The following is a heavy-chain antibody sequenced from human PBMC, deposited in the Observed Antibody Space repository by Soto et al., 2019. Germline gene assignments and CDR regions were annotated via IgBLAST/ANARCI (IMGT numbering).Heavy chain of an antibody. V-gene: IGHV1-18*01. Sequence: ASVKVSCKASGYTFTSYGISWVRQAPGQGLEWMGWISAYNGNTNYAQKLQGRVTMTTDTSTSTAYMELSSLRSEDTAVYYCARDRQYQLLPAYYYYGMDVWGQGTTVTVSS. J-gene: IGHJ6*02. D-gene: IGHD2-2*01. CDR3: ARDRQYQLLPAYYYYGMDV. CDR2: ISAYNGNT. CDR1: GYTFTSYG.